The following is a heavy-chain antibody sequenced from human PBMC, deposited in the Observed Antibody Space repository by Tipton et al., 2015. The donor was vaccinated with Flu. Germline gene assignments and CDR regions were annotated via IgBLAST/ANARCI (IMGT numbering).Heavy chain of an antibody. CDR1: GGSISSGSYY. CDR3: ARSMVGIFGVVEGCHGMDV. CDR2: IYTSGSP. J-gene: IGHJ6*02. Sequence: TLSLTCTVSGGSISSGSYYWSWIRQPAGKGLEWIGRIYTSGSPNYDPSLKSRVTISVNVSKNQFSLKLRSVTAADTAVYYCARSMVGIFGVVEGCHGMDVWGQGTAVSVTS. D-gene: IGHD3-3*01. V-gene: IGHV4-61*02.